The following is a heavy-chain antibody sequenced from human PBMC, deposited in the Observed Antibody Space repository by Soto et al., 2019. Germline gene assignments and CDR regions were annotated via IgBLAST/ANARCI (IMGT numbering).Heavy chain of an antibody. V-gene: IGHV3-33*01. Sequence: GGSLRLSCAASGFTFSSYGMHWVRQAPGKGLEWVAVIWSDGNNKYYADSVKGRFTISRDDSKKTLYLQMNSLRAEDTAVYYCARVFDTYYFDSWGQGNMVTVSS. D-gene: IGHD3-9*01. CDR2: IWSDGNNK. J-gene: IGHJ4*02. CDR1: GFTFSSYG. CDR3: ARVFDTYYFDS.